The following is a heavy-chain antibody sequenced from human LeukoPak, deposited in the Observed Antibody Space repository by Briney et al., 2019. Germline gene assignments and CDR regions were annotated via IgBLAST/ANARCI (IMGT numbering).Heavy chain of an antibody. V-gene: IGHV3-48*01. D-gene: IGHD1-26*01. CDR3: ARVNIYGEWELSPPTPFDY. CDR1: GFTFSSYS. J-gene: IGHJ4*02. CDR2: ISSSSSTI. Sequence: GGSLRLSCAASGFTFSSYSMNWLRQAPGKGLEWVSYISSSSSTIYYADSVKGRFTISRDNAKNSLYLQMNSLRAEDTAVYYCARVNIYGEWELSPPTPFDYWGQGTLVTVSS.